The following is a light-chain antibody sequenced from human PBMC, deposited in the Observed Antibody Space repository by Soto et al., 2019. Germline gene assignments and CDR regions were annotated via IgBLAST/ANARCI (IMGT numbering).Light chain of an antibody. Sequence: EIVMTQSPATLSVSPGERATLPCRASQSVNRNLAWYQQKPGQAPRLLIYAASTRATGIPARFSGSGSETELTLTISSLQSEDFAIYYCQQYNNWWTFGQGTKVEI. V-gene: IGKV3-15*01. J-gene: IGKJ1*01. CDR2: AAS. CDR1: QSVNRN. CDR3: QQYNNWWT.